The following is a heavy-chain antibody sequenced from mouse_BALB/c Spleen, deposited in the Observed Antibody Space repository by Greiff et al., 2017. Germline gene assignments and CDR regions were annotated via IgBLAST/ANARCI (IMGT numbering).Heavy chain of an antibody. CDR2: INPYNGDT. J-gene: IGHJ4*01. Sequence: EVQLQESGPELVKPGASVKISCKASGYSFTGYFMNWVKQSHGKSLEWIGRINPYNGDTFYNQKFKGKATLTVDKSSSTAHMELLSLTSEDSAVYYCGSGGYYGSSRYYYAMDYWGQGTSVTVSS. CDR1: GYSFTGYF. D-gene: IGHD1-1*01. V-gene: IGHV1-37*01. CDR3: GSGGYYGSSRYYYAMDY.